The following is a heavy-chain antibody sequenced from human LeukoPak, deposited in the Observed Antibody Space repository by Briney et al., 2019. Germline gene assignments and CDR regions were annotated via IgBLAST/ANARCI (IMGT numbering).Heavy chain of an antibody. CDR2: INPFSGGT. J-gene: IGHJ4*02. CDR3: ARTHSDFLAAYYTGYFDY. D-gene: IGHD3-9*01. CDR1: GYTFTGYY. V-gene: IGHV1-2*02. Sequence: ASVKVCGKASGYTFTGYYIHWVRQAPGQGLEWRGWINPFSGGTSYAENFQGRVTLTKDTSISTAYMELSGLRSDDTAIYYCARTHSDFLAAYYTGYFDYWGQGTLVTVSS.